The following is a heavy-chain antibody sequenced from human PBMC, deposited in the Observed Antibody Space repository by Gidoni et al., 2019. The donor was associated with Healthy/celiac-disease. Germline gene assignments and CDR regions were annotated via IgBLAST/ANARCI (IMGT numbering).Heavy chain of an antibody. CDR1: GFTFSSYS. CDR3: ARERQQLVRWFDP. CDR2: ISSSSSYI. V-gene: IGHV3-21*01. Sequence: EVQLVESGGGLVKPGGSLRLSCAASGFTFSSYSMNWVRQAPGKGLEWVSSISSSSSYIYYADSVKGRFTIFRDNAKNSLYLQMNSLRAEDTAVYYCARERQQLVRWFDPWGQGTLVTVSS. D-gene: IGHD6-13*01. J-gene: IGHJ5*02.